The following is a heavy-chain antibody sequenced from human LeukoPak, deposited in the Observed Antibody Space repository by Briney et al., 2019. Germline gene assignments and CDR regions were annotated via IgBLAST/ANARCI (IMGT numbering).Heavy chain of an antibody. Sequence: GGSLRLSCAASGFTSSSYWMHWVRQAPGKGLVWVSRVKNDGSNTIYADSVKGRFTISRDNTKNTLYLQMNSLRAEDTAVYYCAREAAVAGTYFDYWGQGTLVTVSS. D-gene: IGHD6-19*01. J-gene: IGHJ4*02. CDR1: GFTSSSYW. V-gene: IGHV3-74*01. CDR3: AREAAVAGTYFDY. CDR2: VKNDGSNT.